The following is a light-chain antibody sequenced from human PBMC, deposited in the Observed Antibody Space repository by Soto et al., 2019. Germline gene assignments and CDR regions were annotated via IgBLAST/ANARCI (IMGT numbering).Light chain of an antibody. Sequence: DIQMTQSPSTLSASVGDRVTITCRASHSIRSYLAWYQQIPGKAPKLLIHRASYLESGVPSRFSGSGSETDCTLAIGSLQPEDSATYFCQQYYIYPQAFGPGNKVQIK. J-gene: IGKJ3*01. V-gene: IGKV1-5*03. CDR1: HSIRSY. CDR3: QQYYIYPQA. CDR2: RAS.